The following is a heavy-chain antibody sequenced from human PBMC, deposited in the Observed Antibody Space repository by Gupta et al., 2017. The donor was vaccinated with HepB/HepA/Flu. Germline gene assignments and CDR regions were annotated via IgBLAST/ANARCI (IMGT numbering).Heavy chain of an antibody. CDR2: IIPILGIA. CDR1: GGTFSSYA. J-gene: IGHJ5*02. D-gene: IGHD2-2*01. Sequence: QVQLVQSGAEVKKPGSSVKVSCKASGGTFSSYAISWVRQAPGQRLEWMGRIIPILGIANYAQKFQGRVTITADKSTSTAYMELSSLRSEDTAVYYCARAAGAAISSNWFDPWGQGTLVTVSS. V-gene: IGHV1-69*04. CDR3: ARAAGAAISSNWFDP.